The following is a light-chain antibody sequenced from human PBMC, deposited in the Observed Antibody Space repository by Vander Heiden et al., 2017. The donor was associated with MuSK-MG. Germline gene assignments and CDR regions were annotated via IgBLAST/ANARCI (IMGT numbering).Light chain of an antibody. Sequence: IQLTQSPSSLSASVGDRVTITCRASQGISSYLAWYQQKPGKAPKLLIYAASTLQSGVPSRFSGSGSGTDFTLTISSRQPEDFATYYCQQLNSYPPETFGQGTKVXIK. CDR1: QGISSY. V-gene: IGKV1-9*01. CDR2: AAS. CDR3: QQLNSYPPET. J-gene: IGKJ1*01.